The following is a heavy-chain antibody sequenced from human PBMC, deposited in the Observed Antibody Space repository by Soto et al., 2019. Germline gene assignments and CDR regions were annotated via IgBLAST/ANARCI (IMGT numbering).Heavy chain of an antibody. V-gene: IGHV4-30-4*01. CDR1: GGSISSGDYY. Sequence: QVQLRESGPGLVKPSQTLSLTCIVSGGSISSGDYYWSWIRQPPGKGLEWIGSIYYSGSTYYNPSHESLVTISVDTSKNQFSLKLNSVTAADTAVYYCASRHSSPYFDYWGQGTLVTVSS. D-gene: IGHD6-13*01. CDR3: ASRHSSPYFDY. J-gene: IGHJ4*02. CDR2: IYYSGST.